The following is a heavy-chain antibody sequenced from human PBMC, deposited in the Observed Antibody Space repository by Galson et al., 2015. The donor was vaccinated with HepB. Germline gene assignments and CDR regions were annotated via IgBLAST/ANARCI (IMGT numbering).Heavy chain of an antibody. CDR1: GFIFRSYA. J-gene: IGHJ4*02. CDR3: ASNYGSGSYFNDAFDY. D-gene: IGHD3-10*01. V-gene: IGHV3-30-3*01. Sequence: SLRLSCAASGFIFRSYAMHWVRQAPGEGLEWVAVISYDGGNKYYTDSVQGRFTISRDNSKNTLYLQMNSLRTEDTAVYYCASNYGSGSYFNDAFDYWGQGTLVTVSS. CDR2: ISYDGGNK.